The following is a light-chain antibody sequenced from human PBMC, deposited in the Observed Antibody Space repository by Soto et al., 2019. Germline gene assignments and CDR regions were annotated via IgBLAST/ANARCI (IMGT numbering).Light chain of an antibody. J-gene: IGLJ1*01. CDR1: SSDVGAYNY. Sequence: QSALGQPASMSGSPGQSITISCTGSSSDVGAYNYDSWYQQYRPGEAPKLIIYDVSHRPAGVSTRFSCSKSGNTASLTIPGLQTEDEADYYCSSYKRAATYVFGSGTKVTVL. CDR2: DVS. CDR3: SSYKRAATYV. V-gene: IGLV2-14*03.